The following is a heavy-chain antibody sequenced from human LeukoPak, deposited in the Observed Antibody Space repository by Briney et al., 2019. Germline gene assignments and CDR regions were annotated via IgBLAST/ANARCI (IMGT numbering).Heavy chain of an antibody. CDR2: IGDSGATT. CDR3: ASFHYYGSGAYYLSY. CDR1: GFTLSSYA. J-gene: IGHJ4*02. D-gene: IGHD3-10*01. V-gene: IGHV3-23*01. Sequence: GGSLRLSCAASGFTLSSYAMTWVRQAPGKGLEWVSDIGDSGATTYYADSVKGRFTISRDNSKNTLYPQMSSLRAKDTAVYFCASFHYYGSGAYYLSYWGQGTLVTVSS.